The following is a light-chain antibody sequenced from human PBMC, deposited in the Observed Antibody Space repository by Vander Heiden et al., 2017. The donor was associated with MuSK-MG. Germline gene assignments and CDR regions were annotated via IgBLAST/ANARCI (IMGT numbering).Light chain of an antibody. J-gene: IGLJ3*02. CDR1: SSDVGSYNL. Sequence: QSALTQPASVSGSPGQSITISCTGTSSDVGSYNLVSWYQQHPGKAPKRMMYEVSKRPSGVSNRFSGSKSGKTDSLTISGLQAEDEADDDCCSYAGSSTLGVFGGGTKLTVL. V-gene: IGLV2-23*02. CDR3: CSYAGSSTLGV. CDR2: EVS.